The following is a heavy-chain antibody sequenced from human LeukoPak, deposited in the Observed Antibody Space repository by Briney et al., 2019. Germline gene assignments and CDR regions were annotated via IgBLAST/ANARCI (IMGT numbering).Heavy chain of an antibody. Sequence: AASVKVSCKASGYTFTSYDINWVRQATGQGLEWMGWMNPNRGNTGYAQKFQGRVTMTRNTSISTAYVELSSLRFEDTAVYYCARYGSDYYGMDVWGQGTTVTVSS. J-gene: IGHJ6*02. CDR2: MNPNRGNT. CDR3: ARYGSDYYGMDV. D-gene: IGHD3-10*01. CDR1: GYTFTSYD. V-gene: IGHV1-8*01.